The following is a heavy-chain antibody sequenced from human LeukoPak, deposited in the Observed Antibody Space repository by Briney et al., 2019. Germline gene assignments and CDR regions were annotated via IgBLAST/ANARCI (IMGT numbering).Heavy chain of an antibody. V-gene: IGHV3-53*01. CDR2: IYTGGRT. Sequence: GGSLRLSCAASGFTVSSSYVSWVRQAPGKGLEWVSVIYTGGRTYYADSVKGRFTISRDNSKNTLYLQMSSLRAEDTAVYYCARGAAAGDYWGQGTLVTVSS. CDR1: GFTVSSSY. J-gene: IGHJ4*02. CDR3: ARGAAAGDY. D-gene: IGHD6-13*01.